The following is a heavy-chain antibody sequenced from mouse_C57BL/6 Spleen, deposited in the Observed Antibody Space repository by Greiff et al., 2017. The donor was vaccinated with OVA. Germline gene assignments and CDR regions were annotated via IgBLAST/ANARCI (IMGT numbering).Heavy chain of an antibody. V-gene: IGHV1-7*01. J-gene: IGHJ3*01. CDR1: GYTFTSYW. CDR2: INPSSGYT. D-gene: IGHD2-4*01. Sequence: VQLQQSGAELAKPGASVKLSCKASGYTFTSYWMHWVKQRPGQGLEWLGYINPSSGYTKYNQKFKDKATLTADKSSSTAYMQLSSLTYEDSAVYYCAGDYDYDGAWFAYWGQGTLVTVSA. CDR3: AGDYDYDGAWFAY.